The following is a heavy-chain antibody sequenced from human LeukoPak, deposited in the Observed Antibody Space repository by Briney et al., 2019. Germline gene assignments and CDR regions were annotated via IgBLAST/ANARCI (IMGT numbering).Heavy chain of an antibody. CDR3: AKPRNIFALPFPLGGAFDA. CDR1: GFTFDNYG. Sequence: GGSLRLSCTVSGFTFDNYGMHWVRHIPGKGLQWVAFIRHDGTDKYYADSVKGRFTISRDRALYLQMNFLRPEDTAVYFCAKPRNIFALPFPLGGAFDAWGQGTFVTVSS. CDR2: IRHDGTDK. V-gene: IGHV3-30*02. J-gene: IGHJ3*01. D-gene: IGHD2/OR15-2a*01.